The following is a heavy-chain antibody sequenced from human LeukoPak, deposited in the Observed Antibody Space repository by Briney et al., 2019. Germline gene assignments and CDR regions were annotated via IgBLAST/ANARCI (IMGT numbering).Heavy chain of an antibody. D-gene: IGHD1-26*01. CDR1: GGSISSSSYY. CDR2: MFYSGST. CDR3: ARIPLISPGKNWFDP. Sequence: PSETLSLTCTVSGGSISSSSYYWSWIRQPPGKGLEWIGYMFYSGSTNYNPSLKSRVTMSVDTSKSQFSLKLSSVTAADTAVYYCARIPLISPGKNWFDPWGPGTLVTVSS. V-gene: IGHV4-61*01. J-gene: IGHJ5*02.